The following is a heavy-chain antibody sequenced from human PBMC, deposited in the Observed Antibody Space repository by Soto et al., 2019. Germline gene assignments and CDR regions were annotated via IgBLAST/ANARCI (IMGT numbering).Heavy chain of an antibody. J-gene: IGHJ6*03. CDR2: ISGSGGST. CDR3: ATGGFDWLLFIGYSMDV. Sequence: GGSLRLSCAASGFTFSSYAMSWVRQAPGKGLEWVSAISGSGGSTYYADSVKGRFITSKDNSKNTLYLQMNSLRAEDTAVFYCATGGFDWLLFIGYSMDVWGKGTTVTVSS. V-gene: IGHV3-23*01. D-gene: IGHD3-9*01. CDR1: GFTFSSYA.